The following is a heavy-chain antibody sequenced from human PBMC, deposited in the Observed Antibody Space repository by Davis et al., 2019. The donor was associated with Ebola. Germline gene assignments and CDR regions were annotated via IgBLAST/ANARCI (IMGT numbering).Heavy chain of an antibody. CDR3: ARDRGGDGYKTLYFDYGMDV. CDR2: IIPIFGTA. CDR1: GGTFSSYA. J-gene: IGHJ6*02. V-gene: IGHV1-69*13. D-gene: IGHD5-24*01. Sequence: SVKVSCKASGGTFSSYAISWVRQAPGQGLEWMGRIIPIFGTANYAQKFQGRVTITADESTSTAYMELSSLRSEDTAVYYCARDRGGDGYKTLYFDYGMDVGGQGTTVTVSS.